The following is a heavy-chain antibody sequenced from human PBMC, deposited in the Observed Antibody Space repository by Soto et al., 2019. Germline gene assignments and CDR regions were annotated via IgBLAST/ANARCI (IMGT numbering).Heavy chain of an antibody. CDR3: ARDKGYYDFWSGFDTRNYYYYYGMDV. CDR1: GFTFSSYS. V-gene: IGHV3-21*01. Sequence: XESLRLSCAASGFTFSSYSMNWVRQAPGKGLEWVSSISSSSSYIYYADSVKGRFTISRDNAKNSLYLQMNSLRAEDTAVYYCARDKGYYDFWSGFDTRNYYYYYGMDVWGQGTTVTVSS. CDR2: ISSSSSYI. D-gene: IGHD3-3*01. J-gene: IGHJ6*02.